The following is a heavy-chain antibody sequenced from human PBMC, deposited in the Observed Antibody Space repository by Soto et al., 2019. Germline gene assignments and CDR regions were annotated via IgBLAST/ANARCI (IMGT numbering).Heavy chain of an antibody. J-gene: IGHJ4*02. Sequence: SETLSLTCAVSGGSISSSNWWSWVRQPPGKGLEWIGEIYHSGSTNYNPSLKSRVTISVDKSKNQFSLKLSSVTAADTAVYYCARDPPLGAYYYDSSGYDYWGQGTLVTVSS. D-gene: IGHD3-22*01. CDR3: ARDPPLGAYYYDSSGYDY. CDR1: GGSISSSNW. CDR2: IYHSGST. V-gene: IGHV4-4*02.